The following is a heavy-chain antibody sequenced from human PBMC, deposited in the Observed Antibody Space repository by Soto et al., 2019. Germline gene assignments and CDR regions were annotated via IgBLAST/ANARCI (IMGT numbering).Heavy chain of an antibody. CDR3: ARTPLDYDFWSGYSDDPVYFDY. CDR1: GFTFSSYA. Sequence: GGSLRLSCAASGFTFSSYAMSWVRQAPGKGLEWVSAISGSGGSTYYADSVKGRFTISRDNSKNTLYLQMNSLRAEDTAVYYCARTPLDYDFWSGYSDDPVYFDYWGQGTLVTVSS. CDR2: ISGSGGST. V-gene: IGHV3-23*01. J-gene: IGHJ4*02. D-gene: IGHD3-3*01.